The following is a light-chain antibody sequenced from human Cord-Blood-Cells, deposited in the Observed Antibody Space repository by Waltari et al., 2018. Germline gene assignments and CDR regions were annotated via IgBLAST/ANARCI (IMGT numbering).Light chain of an antibody. J-gene: IGLJ3*02. CDR1: SSDVGSYNL. V-gene: IGLV2-23*01. Sequence: QSALTQPASVSGSPGPSITISCTRTSSDVGSYNLVSWYQQHPGKAPKLMIYEGSKRPSGVSNRFSGSKSGNTASLKISGLQAEDEADYYCCSYAGSSTSWVFGGGTKLTVL. CDR2: EGS. CDR3: CSYAGSSTSWV.